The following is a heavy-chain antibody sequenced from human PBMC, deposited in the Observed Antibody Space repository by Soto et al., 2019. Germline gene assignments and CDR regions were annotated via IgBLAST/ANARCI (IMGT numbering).Heavy chain of an antibody. CDR1: GGSISSSSYY. D-gene: IGHD4-17*01. CDR2: IYYSGSI. J-gene: IGHJ4*02. Sequence: SETLSLTCAVSGGSISSSSYYWGWIRQPPGKGLEWIGSIYYSGSIYSNPSLKSRVTISVDTSKNQFSLKLSSVTAADTAVYYCARLRYGGFDYWGQGTLVTV. V-gene: IGHV4-39*01. CDR3: ARLRYGGFDY.